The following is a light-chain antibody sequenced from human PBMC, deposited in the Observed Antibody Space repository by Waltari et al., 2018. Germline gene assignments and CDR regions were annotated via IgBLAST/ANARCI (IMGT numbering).Light chain of an antibody. Sequence: DIQMTQSPSSLSASVGDRVTITCRASQGISSWLAWYQQKPGKAPKILIYKASSLQSGVPSRFRCSASGTDFTHTISSLQPEYFATHYYPQYHPAPPTFCQGTNVEI. V-gene: IGKV1D-16*01. CDR3: PQYHPAPPT. J-gene: IGKJ1*01. CDR2: KAS. CDR1: QGISSW.